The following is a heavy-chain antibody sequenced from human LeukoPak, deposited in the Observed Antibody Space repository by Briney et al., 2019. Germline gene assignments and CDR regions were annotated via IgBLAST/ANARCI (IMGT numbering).Heavy chain of an antibody. CDR1: GYSITNGDY. CDR3: AKNSTSGFFDH. Sequence: SETLTLTCVVSGYSITNGDYWGWIRQSPGKGLEWIASIYNSASTHYNPSLRSRVTILVDTSKNEFSLKMRSVTAADTAVHYCAKNSTSGFFDHWGQGTLATVSS. D-gene: IGHD3-10*01. J-gene: IGHJ4*02. V-gene: IGHV4-38-2*01. CDR2: IYNSAST.